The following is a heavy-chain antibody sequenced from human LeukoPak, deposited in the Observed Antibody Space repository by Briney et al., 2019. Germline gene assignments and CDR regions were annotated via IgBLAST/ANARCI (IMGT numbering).Heavy chain of an antibody. CDR3: ARYSDYYDSSGYPIGALDY. CDR2: INTNTGNP. J-gene: IGHJ4*02. D-gene: IGHD3-22*01. V-gene: IGHV7-4-1*02. Sequence: ASVKVSCKASGYTFTSYAMNWVRQAPGQGLEWMGWINTNTGNPTYAQGFTGRFVFSLDTSVSTAYLQISSLKAEDTAVYYCARYSDYYDSSGYPIGALDYWGQGTLVTVSS. CDR1: GYTFTSYA.